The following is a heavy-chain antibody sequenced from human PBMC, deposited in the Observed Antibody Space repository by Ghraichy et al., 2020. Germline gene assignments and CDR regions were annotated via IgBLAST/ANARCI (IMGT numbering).Heavy chain of an antibody. J-gene: IGHJ4*02. V-gene: IGHV4-59*01. D-gene: IGHD4-17*01. CDR2: IYYSGST. CDR1: GGSISSYY. Sequence: SETLSLTCTVSGGSISSYYWSWIRQPPGKGLEWIGYIYYSGSTNYNPSLKSRVTISVDTSKNQFSLKLSSVTAADTAVYYCARDRDGDYFDYWGQGTLVTVSS. CDR3: ARDRDGDYFDY.